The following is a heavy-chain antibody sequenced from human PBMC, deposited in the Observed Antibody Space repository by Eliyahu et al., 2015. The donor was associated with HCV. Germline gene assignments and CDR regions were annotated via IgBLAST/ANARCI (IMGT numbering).Heavy chain of an antibody. CDR1: GGTFSTYA. V-gene: IGHV1-69*01. Sequence: QVQLVQSGAEVKKPGSSVKVSCKASGGTFSTYAISWVRQAPGQGLEWMGGITPMFGTGHYAQKFQGRVTITADESTSTAYMELSSLRSEDTAVYYCARPSADNSGFSKPFDYWGQGTLVTVSS. J-gene: IGHJ4*02. CDR3: ARPSADNSGFSKPFDY. CDR2: ITPMFGTG. D-gene: IGHD6-19*01.